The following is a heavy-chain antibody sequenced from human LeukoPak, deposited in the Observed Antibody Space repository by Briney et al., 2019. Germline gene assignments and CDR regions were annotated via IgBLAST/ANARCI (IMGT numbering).Heavy chain of an antibody. Sequence: GRSLRLSCAASGITFSTYGMYWVRQAPGKGLEWVAVISHDGNNKYYADSVKGRFTISRDNSKNTLYLQMNSLRAEDTAVYYCAKGLYHYYGSGSYTLDYWGQGTLVTVSS. CDR1: GITFSTYG. V-gene: IGHV3-30*18. J-gene: IGHJ4*02. CDR2: ISHDGNNK. D-gene: IGHD3-10*01. CDR3: AKGLYHYYGSGSYTLDY.